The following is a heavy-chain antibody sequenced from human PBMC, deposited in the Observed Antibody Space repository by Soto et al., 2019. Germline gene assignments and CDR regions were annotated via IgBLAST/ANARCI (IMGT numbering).Heavy chain of an antibody. Sequence: GGSLRLSCAASGFTFSSYWMSWVRQAPGKGLEWVANIKQDGSEKYYVDSVKGRFTISRDNAKNSLYLQMNSLRAEDTAVYYCAREGVSIAVATTSYYGMDVWGQGTTVTVSS. D-gene: IGHD6-19*01. CDR1: GFTFSSYW. CDR3: AREGVSIAVATTSYYGMDV. V-gene: IGHV3-7*05. CDR2: IKQDGSEK. J-gene: IGHJ6*02.